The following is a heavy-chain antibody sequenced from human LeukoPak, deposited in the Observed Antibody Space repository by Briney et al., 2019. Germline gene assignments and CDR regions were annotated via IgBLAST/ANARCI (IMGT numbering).Heavy chain of an antibody. CDR1: GGSVSSSSYY. J-gene: IGHJ1*01. Sequence: SETLSLTCTLSGGSVSSSSYYWGWIRQPPGKGLEWIGDIYRSGSIYYNPSLKSRVSMSVDTSESQFSLELTSVTAADTAVYYCARRRYYDSTGYLDWGQGTLVTVSS. V-gene: IGHV4-39*01. D-gene: IGHD3-22*01. CDR3: ARRRYYDSTGYLD. CDR2: IYRSGSI.